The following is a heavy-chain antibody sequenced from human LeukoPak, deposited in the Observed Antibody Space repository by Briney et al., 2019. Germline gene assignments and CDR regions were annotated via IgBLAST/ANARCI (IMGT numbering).Heavy chain of an antibody. V-gene: IGHV4-34*01. D-gene: IGHD6-6*01. Sequence: KPSETLSLTCAVYGGSFSGYYWSWIRQPPGKGLEWIGEINHGGSTNYNPSLKSRVTISVDTSKNQFSLKLSSVTAADTAVYYCARIAARTPYYYYYGMDVWGQGTTVTVSS. CDR1: GGSFSGYY. J-gene: IGHJ6*02. CDR3: ARIAARTPYYYYYGMDV. CDR2: INHGGST.